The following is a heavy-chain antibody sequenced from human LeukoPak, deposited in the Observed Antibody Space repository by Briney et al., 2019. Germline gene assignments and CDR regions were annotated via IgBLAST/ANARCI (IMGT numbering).Heavy chain of an antibody. CDR1: GGSISSYY. D-gene: IGHD6-6*01. Sequence: SETLSLTCTVSGGSISSYYWSWIRQPPGKGLEWIGYIYYSGSTNYNPSLKSRVTISVDTSKNQFSLKLSSVTAADTAVYYCARGGSSSSSGAYFDYWGQGTLVTVSS. J-gene: IGHJ4*02. V-gene: IGHV4-59*12. CDR2: IYYSGST. CDR3: ARGGSSSSSGAYFDY.